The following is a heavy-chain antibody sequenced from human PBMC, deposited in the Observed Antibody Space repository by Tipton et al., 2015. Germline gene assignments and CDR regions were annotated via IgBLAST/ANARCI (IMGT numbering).Heavy chain of an antibody. CDR1: GGSINRYY. Sequence: TLSLTCNVTGGSINRYYWSWIRQPPGKGLEWIGNIDYSGTKNYNPSLKSRVTISLDTSKNQFSLKLSSVTAADTAVYYCARDLEHGMDVWGQGTTVTVSS. V-gene: IGHV4-59*01. CDR2: IDYSGTK. CDR3: ARDLEHGMDV. J-gene: IGHJ6*02. D-gene: IGHD5-24*01.